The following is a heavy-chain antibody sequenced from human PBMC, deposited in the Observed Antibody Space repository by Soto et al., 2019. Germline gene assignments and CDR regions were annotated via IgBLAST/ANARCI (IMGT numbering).Heavy chain of an antibody. CDR1: GFSFSDYF. D-gene: IGHD6-6*01. V-gene: IGHV1-46*01. J-gene: IGHJ6*02. CDR2: INPSGDSR. Sequence: GASVKVSCKASGFSFSDYFMHWVRQAPGQGLEWMGIINPSGDSRNYAQKFQGRVTITRDTSTSTVYMELSSLRSEDTAVYYCARDRMGSSHYYYGMDVWGQGTTVTVSS. CDR3: ARDRMGSSHYYYGMDV.